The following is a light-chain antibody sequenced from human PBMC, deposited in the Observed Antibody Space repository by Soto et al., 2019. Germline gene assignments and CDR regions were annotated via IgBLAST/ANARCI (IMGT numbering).Light chain of an antibody. CDR2: AAS. J-gene: IGKJ5*01. CDR1: QGISSY. Sequence: AIRMTQSPSSLSASTGDRVNITCRASQGISSYLAWYQQKPGKAPKLLIYAASTLQSGVPSRFSGSGSGTDFTLTISCLQSEDFAVYYCQQRSNWPPITFGQGTRLEIK. CDR3: QQRSNWPPIT. V-gene: IGKV1-8*01.